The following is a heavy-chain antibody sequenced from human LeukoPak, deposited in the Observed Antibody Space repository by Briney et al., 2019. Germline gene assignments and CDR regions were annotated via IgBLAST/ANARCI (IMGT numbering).Heavy chain of an antibody. Sequence: GGSLRLSCAASGFTFSSYAMSWLRQAPGKGLEWFSALCGSDGSTYSADSVKGRYTSSRDNSKNTLYLQMNSLRAEDTAVYYCAKDKGWYFDLWGRGTLVTVSS. J-gene: IGHJ2*01. CDR3: AKDKGWYFDL. CDR2: LCGSDGST. V-gene: IGHV3-23*01. CDR1: GFTFSSYA.